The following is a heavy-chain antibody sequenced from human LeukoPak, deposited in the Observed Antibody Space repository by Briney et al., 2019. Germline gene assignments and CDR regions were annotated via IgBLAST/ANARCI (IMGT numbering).Heavy chain of an antibody. D-gene: IGHD2-15*01. Sequence: PSETLSLTCAVYGGSFSGYYWSWIRQPPGKGLEWIGEINHSGSTNYNPSLKSRVTISVDTSKNQFSLKLSSVTAADTAVYYCAQSGRRRSGGSVGYYYYYYMDVWGKGTTVTISS. CDR3: AQSGRRRSGGSVGYYYYYYMDV. CDR1: GGSFSGYY. CDR2: INHSGST. J-gene: IGHJ6*03. V-gene: IGHV4-34*01.